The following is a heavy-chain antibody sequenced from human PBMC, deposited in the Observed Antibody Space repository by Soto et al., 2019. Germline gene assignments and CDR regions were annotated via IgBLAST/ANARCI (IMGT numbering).Heavy chain of an antibody. CDR2: LSGSGDNT. Sequence: EVQLLESGGGLVQPGGSLRLSCAASGFTFSSYVMSWVRQAPGKGLEWVSALSGSGDNTYYADSVRGRLTISRDNSKNTLYLQMNSLRAEDTALYYCAKGRSVAGLGPGTFDYWGQGTLVSVSS. J-gene: IGHJ4*02. D-gene: IGHD6-19*01. CDR3: AKGRSVAGLGPGTFDY. V-gene: IGHV3-23*01. CDR1: GFTFSSYV.